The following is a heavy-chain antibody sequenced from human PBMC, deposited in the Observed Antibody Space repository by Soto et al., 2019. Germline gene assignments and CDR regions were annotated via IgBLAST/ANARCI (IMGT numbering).Heavy chain of an antibody. CDR1: GFTFTTYG. J-gene: IGHJ4*02. D-gene: IGHD1-26*01. CDR2: ISYDGSHA. Sequence: QVQLVDSGGGVVQPGRSLRLSCAASGFTFTTYGMHWVRRAPGKGLEWVAVISYDGSHAYYADSVKGRFTISRDNSKNTLYLQINNLRAEDTAVYYCAKERTYSVASGFDYWGRGTLVTVSS. CDR3: AKERTYSVASGFDY. V-gene: IGHV3-30*18.